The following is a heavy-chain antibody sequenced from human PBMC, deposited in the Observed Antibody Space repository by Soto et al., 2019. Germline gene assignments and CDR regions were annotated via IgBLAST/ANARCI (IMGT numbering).Heavy chain of an antibody. D-gene: IGHD1-26*01. CDR1: GFTFSSYW. Sequence: GGSLRLSCAASGFTFSSYWMSWVRQAPGKGLEWVANIKQDGSEKYYVDSVKGRFTISRDNAKNSLYLQMNSLRAEDTAVYYCARSRGATPSPFFDYWGQGTLVTVSS. J-gene: IGHJ4*02. CDR3: ARSRGATPSPFFDY. CDR2: IKQDGSEK. V-gene: IGHV3-7*01.